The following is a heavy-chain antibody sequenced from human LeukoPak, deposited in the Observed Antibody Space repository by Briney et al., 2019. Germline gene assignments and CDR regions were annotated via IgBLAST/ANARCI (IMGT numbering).Heavy chain of an antibody. CDR1: GGSINSYY. Sequence: AETLSLPCTVSGGSINSYYWHWMRQPPGKGLEWIGYIYYSGSTNYHLSINSRVTISLETSKNQFSLKLNSVTAADKAVYYCATTLLGRLFDYWGQGALVTVSS. CDR3: ATTLLGRLFDY. D-gene: IGHD2-8*02. CDR2: IYYSGST. V-gene: IGHV4-59*08. J-gene: IGHJ4*02.